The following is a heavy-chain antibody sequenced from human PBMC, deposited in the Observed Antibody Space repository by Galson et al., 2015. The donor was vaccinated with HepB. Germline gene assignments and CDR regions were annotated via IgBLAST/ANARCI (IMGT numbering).Heavy chain of an antibody. CDR1: GFTFSDNW. D-gene: IGHD6-6*01. V-gene: IGHV3-74*01. CDR3: VREAYSSSYLDC. Sequence: SLRLSCAASGFTFSDNWMHWVRQAPGKGLVWVSHISTDGSNTRSADSVRGRFTISRDNAKNTLYLQMSSLRVEDTAVYYCVREAYSSSYLDCWGQGTLVTVSS. CDR2: ISTDGSNT. J-gene: IGHJ4*02.